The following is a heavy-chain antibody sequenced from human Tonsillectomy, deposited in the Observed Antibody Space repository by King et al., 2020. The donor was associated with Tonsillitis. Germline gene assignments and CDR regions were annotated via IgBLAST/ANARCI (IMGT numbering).Heavy chain of an antibody. V-gene: IGHV4-59*01. Sequence: QLQESGPGLVKPSETLSLTCTVSGGSISSYYWGWIRQPPGKGLEWIWYIYYSGSTNYNPSLLIRVTISVDTSNNQFSLKLSSVTAADTAFYYCARGLSMITFGGVISIDTFDIWGQGTMVTVSS. J-gene: IGHJ3*02. CDR2: IYYSGST. D-gene: IGHD3-16*02. CDR1: GGSISSYY. CDR3: ARGLSMITFGGVISIDTFDI.